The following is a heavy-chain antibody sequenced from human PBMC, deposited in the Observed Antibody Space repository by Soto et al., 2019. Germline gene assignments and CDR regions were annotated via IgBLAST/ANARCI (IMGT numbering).Heavy chain of an antibody. CDR2: IIPIFGAA. V-gene: IGHV1-69*13. J-gene: IGHJ5*02. D-gene: IGHD5-18*01. Sequence: GASVKVSCKASGGTFSSYAISWVRQAPGQGLEWMGGIIPIFGAANYAQKFQGRVTITADESTSTAYMELSSLRSEDTAVYYCARDIRRYSYGYDFDPWGQGTLVTVSS. CDR1: GGTFSSYA. CDR3: ARDIRRYSYGYDFDP.